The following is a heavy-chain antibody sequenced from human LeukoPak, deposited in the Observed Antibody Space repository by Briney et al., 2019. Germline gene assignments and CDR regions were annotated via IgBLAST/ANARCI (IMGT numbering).Heavy chain of an antibody. CDR1: GFTFSSYA. V-gene: IGHV3-23*01. Sequence: PGGSLRLSCAASGFTFSSYAMSWVRQAPGKGLEWVSAISGSGGSTYYADSVKGRFTISRDNSKNTLYLQMNSLGAEDTAVYYCAKDRDYGDYGAPFDYWGQGTLVTVSS. CDR3: AKDRDYGDYGAPFDY. CDR2: ISGSGGST. J-gene: IGHJ4*02. D-gene: IGHD4-17*01.